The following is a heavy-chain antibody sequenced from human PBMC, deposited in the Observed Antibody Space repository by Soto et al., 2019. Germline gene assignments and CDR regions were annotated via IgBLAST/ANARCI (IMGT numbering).Heavy chain of an antibody. J-gene: IGHJ3*02. CDR2: INVGNGNT. CDR1: GYTFISYA. CDR3: ARDLNDSDYDYVWGSYRPDTFDI. Sequence: SVKVSCKASGYTFISYAMHWVRQAPGQRLEWMGWINVGNGNTKYSQKFQGRVTITRDTSASTAYMELSSLRSEDTAVYYCARDLNDSDYDYVWGSYRPDTFDIWGQGTMVTVS. D-gene: IGHD3-16*02. V-gene: IGHV1-3*01.